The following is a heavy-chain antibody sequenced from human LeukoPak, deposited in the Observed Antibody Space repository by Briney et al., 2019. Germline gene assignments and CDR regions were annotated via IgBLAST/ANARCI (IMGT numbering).Heavy chain of an antibody. V-gene: IGHV4-59*08. CDR1: GGSISSYY. Sequence: SETLSLTCTVSGGSISSYYWSWIRKPPGKGLEWIAYMDYSGSTFYNPSLKSRVSTSVDTSKNQFSLKVRSVTAADTAVYYCARHGGDYTFDYWGQGTLVTVSS. D-gene: IGHD4-17*01. J-gene: IGHJ4*02. CDR2: MDYSGST. CDR3: ARHGGDYTFDY.